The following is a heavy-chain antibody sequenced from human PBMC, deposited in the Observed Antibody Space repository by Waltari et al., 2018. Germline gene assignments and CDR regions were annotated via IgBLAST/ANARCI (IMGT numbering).Heavy chain of an antibody. D-gene: IGHD1-26*01. Sequence: QVQLQESGPGLVKPSETLSLPCAVSGYSISSNYFWGWVRQPPGKGLGWIGHIYDSETIFYNPSLKSRVTISLDTSKNHFSLKLSSLTAADTAVYFCARGLSKVADYWGQGILVTVSS. V-gene: IGHV4-38-2*01. CDR3: ARGLSKVADY. CDR1: GYSISSNYF. CDR2: IYDSETI. J-gene: IGHJ4*02.